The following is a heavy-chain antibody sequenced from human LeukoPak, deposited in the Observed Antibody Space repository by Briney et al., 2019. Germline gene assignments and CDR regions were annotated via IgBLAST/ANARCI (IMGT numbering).Heavy chain of an antibody. J-gene: IGHJ4*02. V-gene: IGHV3-15*01. Sequence: GGSLRLSCEGSGFNFNDAWMSWIRQAPGKGLEWVGRVRTTAEGEKTDYAAPVRGRFIISRDDSKNMVFLQMNRLETEDTAIYYCTAGLGKTDDDSWGQGTLVTVSS. CDR2: VRTTAEGEKT. CDR3: TAGLGKTDDDS. D-gene: IGHD4-11*01. CDR1: GFNFNDAW.